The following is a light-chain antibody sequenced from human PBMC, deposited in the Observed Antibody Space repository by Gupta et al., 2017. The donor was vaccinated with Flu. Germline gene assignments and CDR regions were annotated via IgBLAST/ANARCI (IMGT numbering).Light chain of an antibody. Sequence: QSALTQPASVSGSPGQSITIACTGTSGGSYKYVSWYQQHPGKAPKLMIYDVSKRPAGVSDRFSGSKFSNTASLTISGLQAEDEAEYYCSSYTSSSSLVEFGGGTRLTVL. V-gene: IGLV2-14*03. CDR2: DVS. J-gene: IGLJ2*01. CDR1: SGGSYKY. CDR3: SSYTSSSSLVE.